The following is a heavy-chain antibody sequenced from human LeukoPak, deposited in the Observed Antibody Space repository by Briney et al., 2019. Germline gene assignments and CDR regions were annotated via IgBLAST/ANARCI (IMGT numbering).Heavy chain of an antibody. CDR3: TRYSNDHFDY. J-gene: IGHJ4*02. V-gene: IGHV3-33*01. CDR2: IAYDGSRP. D-gene: IGHD6-13*01. Sequence: GRSLRLSCAGSGFTFGGYGMHWLRQTPGKGLEWVAVIAYDGSRPFYADSVKGRFTISRDNSKNTMSVQMDDLRAEDTAVYYCTRYSNDHFDYWGQGALVTVSS. CDR1: GFTFGGYG.